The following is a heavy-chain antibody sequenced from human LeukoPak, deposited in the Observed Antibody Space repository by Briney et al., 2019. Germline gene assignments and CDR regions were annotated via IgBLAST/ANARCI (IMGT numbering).Heavy chain of an antibody. CDR1: GFSFSNYY. CDR2: ITTSGSST. D-gene: IGHD3-16*02. V-gene: IGHV3-11*01. CDR3: TRERRGSYHAFDY. Sequence: GGSLRLSCASSGFSFSNYYMSGVRQAPGKGLEWISYITTSGSSTNYADSVKGRFTISRDNAKNSVVLQMNSLRTEDTAVYYCTRERRGSYHAFDYWGQGTLVTVSS. J-gene: IGHJ4*02.